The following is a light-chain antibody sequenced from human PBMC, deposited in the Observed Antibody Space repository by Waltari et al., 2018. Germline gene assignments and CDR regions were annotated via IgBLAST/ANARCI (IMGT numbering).Light chain of an antibody. Sequence: SYVLTQPPSVSVAPGQTARITCGGNKIGSQSVHWYQQKSGKAPVMVVYDDSDRPSGIPERFSGSKSGTTATLTISGVEAGDEADYYCQVWDTNSDHLYVFGSGTKVTVL. CDR1: KIGSQS. CDR2: DDS. V-gene: IGLV3-21*02. J-gene: IGLJ1*01. CDR3: QVWDTNSDHLYV.